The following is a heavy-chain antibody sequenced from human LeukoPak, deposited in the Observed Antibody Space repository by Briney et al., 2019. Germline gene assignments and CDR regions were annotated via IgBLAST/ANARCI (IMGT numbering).Heavy chain of an antibody. CDR1: GFTFSSYS. V-gene: IGHV3-48*01. CDR3: ARVFPLYVDGYNSFDY. J-gene: IGHJ4*02. D-gene: IGHD5-24*01. Sequence: GGSLSLSCAASGFTFSSYSMNWVRQAPGKGLEWVSYISSSSSTIYYADSVKGRFTISRDNAKNSLYLQMNSLRAEDTAVYYCARVFPLYVDGYNSFDYWGQGTLVTVSS. CDR2: ISSSSSTI.